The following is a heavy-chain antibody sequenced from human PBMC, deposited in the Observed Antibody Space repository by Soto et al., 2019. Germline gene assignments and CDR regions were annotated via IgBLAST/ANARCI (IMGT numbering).Heavy chain of an antibody. Sequence: SETLSLTCAVYGGSFSGYYWSWIRQPPGKGLEWIGEINHSGSTNYNPSLKSRVTISVDTSKNQFSLKLSSVTAADTAVYYCARASVRAYSSGRNWFDPWGQGTLVTVSS. CDR2: INHSGST. J-gene: IGHJ5*02. CDR1: GGSFSGYY. CDR3: ARASVRAYSSGRNWFDP. V-gene: IGHV4-34*01. D-gene: IGHD6-19*01.